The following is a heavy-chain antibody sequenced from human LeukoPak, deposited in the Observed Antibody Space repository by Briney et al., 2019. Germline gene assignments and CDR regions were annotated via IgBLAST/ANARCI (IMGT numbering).Heavy chain of an antibody. D-gene: IGHD3-22*01. CDR2: ISYDGSNK. Sequence: GGSLRLSCAASGFTFSSYAMHWVRQAPGKGLEWVAVISYDGSNKYYADSVKGRFTISRDNSKNTLYLQMNSLRAEDTAVYYCAKGLPYYYDSSGYYPFDYWGQGTLVTVSS. CDR3: AKGLPYYYDSSGYYPFDY. J-gene: IGHJ4*02. V-gene: IGHV3-30*01. CDR1: GFTFSSYA.